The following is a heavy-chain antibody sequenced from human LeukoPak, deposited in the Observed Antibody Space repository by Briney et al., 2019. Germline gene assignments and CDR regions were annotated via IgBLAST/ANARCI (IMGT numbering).Heavy chain of an antibody. CDR1: GFTVSSNY. Sequence: GGSLRLSCAASGFTVSSNYMSWVRQAPGKGLEWVSVIYSGGSTYYADSVKCRFTISRDNSKNTLYLQMNSLRAEDTAVYYCARDVRGYCTNGVCFFDYWGQGTLVTVSS. D-gene: IGHD2-8*01. CDR3: ARDVRGYCTNGVCFFDY. J-gene: IGHJ4*02. CDR2: IYSGGST. V-gene: IGHV3-66*02.